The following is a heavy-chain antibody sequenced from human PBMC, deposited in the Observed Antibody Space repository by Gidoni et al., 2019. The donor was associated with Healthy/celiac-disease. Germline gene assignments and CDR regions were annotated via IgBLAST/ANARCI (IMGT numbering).Heavy chain of an antibody. CDR3: ARLLYGSGSYYAYYFDY. CDR1: VGSISSYY. CDR2: IYYRGST. D-gene: IGHD3-10*01. Sequence: QVQLQESGPVLVKPSETLSLPCTASVGSISSYYWSWIRQPPGKGLEWIGYIYYRGSTNYNPSLKSRVTISVDTSKSQFSLKLSSVTAADTAVYYCARLLYGSGSYYAYYFDYWGQGTLVTVSS. J-gene: IGHJ4*02. V-gene: IGHV4-59*08.